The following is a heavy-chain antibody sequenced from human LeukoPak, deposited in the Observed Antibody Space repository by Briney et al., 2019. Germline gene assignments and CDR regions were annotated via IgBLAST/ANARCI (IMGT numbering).Heavy chain of an antibody. Sequence: GGSLRLSCAASGFTFSSYWMSWVRQAPGKGLEWVANINQDGGEKYYVDSVKGRFTISRDNAKNSLYLQMNSLRAEDTAVYYCARDEMATSYPYYYYGMDVWGQGTTVTVSS. J-gene: IGHJ6*02. V-gene: IGHV3-7*01. CDR1: GFTFSSYW. D-gene: IGHD5-24*01. CDR3: ARDEMATSYPYYYYGMDV. CDR2: INQDGGEK.